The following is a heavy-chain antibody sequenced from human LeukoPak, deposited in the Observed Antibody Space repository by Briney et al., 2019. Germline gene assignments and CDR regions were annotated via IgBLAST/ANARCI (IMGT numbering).Heavy chain of an antibody. V-gene: IGHV1-2*02. J-gene: IGHJ5*02. CDR3: ARDAALIVGATTLNWFDP. CDR2: INPNSGGT. D-gene: IGHD1-26*01. CDR1: GYTFTGYY. Sequence: GASVKVSCKASGYTFTGYYMHWVRQAPGQGLEWMGWINPNSGGTNYAQKFQGRVTMTRDTSISTAYMELSRLRSDDTAVYYCARDAALIVGATTLNWFDPWGRGTLVTVSS.